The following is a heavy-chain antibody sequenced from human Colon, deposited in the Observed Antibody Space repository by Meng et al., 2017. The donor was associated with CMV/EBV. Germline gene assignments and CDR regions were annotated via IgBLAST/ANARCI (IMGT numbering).Heavy chain of an antibody. CDR3: ARAREVGYSAYDYYDF. CDR1: YTFSSYG. CDR2: ISTYNGNT. Sequence: YTFSSYGISWVRQAPGQGLEWMGWISTYNGNTDYAQKFQGRVTMTTDTLTSTAYMELTSLKSDDTAVFYCARAREVGYSAYDYYDFWGQGTLVTVSS. V-gene: IGHV1-18*01. J-gene: IGHJ4*02. D-gene: IGHD5-12*01.